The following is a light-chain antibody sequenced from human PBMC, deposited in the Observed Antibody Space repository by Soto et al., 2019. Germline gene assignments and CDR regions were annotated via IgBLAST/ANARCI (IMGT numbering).Light chain of an antibody. J-gene: IGLJ1*01. V-gene: IGLV2-14*03. CDR1: SSDVGGYNY. CDR3: SSYTSTRSYV. CDR2: DVS. Sequence: QSALTQPASVSGSPGQSITISCTGTSSDVGGYNYVSWYLQHPGRAPKLKIYDVSNRPSGVSNRFSGSKSGNTASLTISGLQAEDEADYYCSSYTSTRSYVFGTGTKLTVL.